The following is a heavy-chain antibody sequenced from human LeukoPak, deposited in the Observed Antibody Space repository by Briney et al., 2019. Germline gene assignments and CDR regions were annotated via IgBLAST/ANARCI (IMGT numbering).Heavy chain of an antibody. CDR2: ISGSGGYI. D-gene: IGHD5-12*01. CDR1: GFTFSSYS. CDR3: ARARGGGYDSLDY. Sequence: GGSLRLSCAASGFTFSSYSMNWVRQAPGKGLEXXXCISGSGGYIYYADSVKGRFTISRDNPKNSLYLQMNSLRADDTAVYYCARARGGGYDSLDYWGQGTLVTVSS. V-gene: IGHV3-21*01. J-gene: IGHJ4*02.